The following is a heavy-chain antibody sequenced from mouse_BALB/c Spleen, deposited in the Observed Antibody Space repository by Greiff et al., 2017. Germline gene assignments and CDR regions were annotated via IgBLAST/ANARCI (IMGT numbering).Heavy chain of an antibody. V-gene: IGHV1-47*01. CDR1: GYTFTTYP. Sequence: QVQLKESGAELVKPGASVKMSCKAFGYTFTTYPIEWMKQNHGKSLEWIGNFHPYNDDTKYNEKFMGKAKLTVEKSSSTVYLELSRLTSDDSAVYYCARTYYGSSGYFDVWGAGTTVTVSS. CDR2: FHPYNDDT. J-gene: IGHJ1*01. D-gene: IGHD1-1*01. CDR3: ARTYYGSSGYFDV.